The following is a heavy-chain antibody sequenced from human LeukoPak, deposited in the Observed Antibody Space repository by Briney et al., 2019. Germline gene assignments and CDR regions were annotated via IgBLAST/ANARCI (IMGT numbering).Heavy chain of an antibody. J-gene: IGHJ4*02. V-gene: IGHV3-43*02. Sequence: GGSLRLSCAASGFTFDDYAMHWVRQAPGEGLEWVSLISGGGGSTYYADSVKGRFTISRDNSKNSLYLQMNSLRTEDAALYYCAKDMWRFGELDYDYWGQGTLVTVSS. D-gene: IGHD3-10*01. CDR1: GFTFDDYA. CDR3: AKDMWRFGELDYDY. CDR2: ISGGGGST.